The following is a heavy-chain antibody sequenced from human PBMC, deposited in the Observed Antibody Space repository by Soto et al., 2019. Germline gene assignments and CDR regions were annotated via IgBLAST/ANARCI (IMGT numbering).Heavy chain of an antibody. CDR1: GGSMSEYF. D-gene: IGHD3-16*01. Sequence: PSETLSLTCSVAGGSMSEYFWSWIRQSRGRGLEWSGYIYYLGSTDYNPSLKSRVTISVDTSKRQFSLRLTSVAAADTAVYYCAKERSTTYYDYVWGSPNWFDPWGQGTLVTVSS. J-gene: IGHJ5*02. V-gene: IGHV4-59*01. CDR3: AKERSTTYYDYVWGSPNWFDP. CDR2: IYYLGST.